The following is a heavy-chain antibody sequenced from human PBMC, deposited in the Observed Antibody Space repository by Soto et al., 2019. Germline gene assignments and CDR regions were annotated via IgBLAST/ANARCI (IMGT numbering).Heavy chain of an antibody. Sequence: QVQLVESGGGVVQPGRSLRLSCAASGFTFSSYGMHWVRQAPGKGLEWVAVISYDGSNKYYADSVKGRFTISRDNSKNSLDLQMNSQRAEDTAVYYCAKGHFGCSSSSCRTTSMDYWGQGTLVTVSS. CDR2: ISYDGSNK. J-gene: IGHJ4*02. V-gene: IGHV3-30*18. CDR3: AKGHFGCSSSSCRTTSMDY. CDR1: GFTFSSYG. D-gene: IGHD2-2*01.